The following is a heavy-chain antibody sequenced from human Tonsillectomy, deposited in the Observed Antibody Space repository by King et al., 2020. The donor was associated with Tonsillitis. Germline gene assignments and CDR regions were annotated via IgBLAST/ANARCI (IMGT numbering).Heavy chain of an antibody. Sequence: VQLVESGGGVVQPGRSLRISCAASGFGFSDFVMHWVRQAPGKGLEWVAIISNDGSDKNYADSMKGRFSISRDNSDNTLYLEMNSLRPEDTAVYYCASVGCTGGSCYSMALLHWGQGTLVTVSS. CDR1: GFGFSDFV. J-gene: IGHJ4*02. V-gene: IGHV3-30*14. D-gene: IGHD2-15*01. CDR2: ISNDGSDK. CDR3: ASVGCTGGSCYSMALLH.